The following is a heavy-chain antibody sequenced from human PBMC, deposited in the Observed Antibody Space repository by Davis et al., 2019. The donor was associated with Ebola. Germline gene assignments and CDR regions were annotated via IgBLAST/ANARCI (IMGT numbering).Heavy chain of an antibody. V-gene: IGHV3-7*01. Sequence: GESLKISCAASGFTFSNAWMSWVRQAPGQGLQWVASINPDAKEIYYVDSVKGRFTISRDNARNSLFLQINRLGADDTAIYYCARDRAYSAFDYWGRGTLVTVST. J-gene: IGHJ4*02. CDR2: INPDAKEI. CDR3: ARDRAYSAFDY. D-gene: IGHD5-12*01. CDR1: GFTFSNAW.